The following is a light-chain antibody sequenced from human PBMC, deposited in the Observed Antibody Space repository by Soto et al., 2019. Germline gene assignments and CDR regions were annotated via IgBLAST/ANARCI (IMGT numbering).Light chain of an antibody. CDR2: AAS. CDR3: QQFGRSPSMYT. CDR1: QSVTTSH. V-gene: IGKV3-20*01. J-gene: IGKJ2*01. Sequence: ELVLTQSPGTLSLSPGERATLSCRASQSVTTSHLAWYQQKPGQAPRLLIYAASTRAAGVPDRFSGSGSGTGFTLTISRLEPEDFAVYYCQQFGRSPSMYTFGQGTKLEIK.